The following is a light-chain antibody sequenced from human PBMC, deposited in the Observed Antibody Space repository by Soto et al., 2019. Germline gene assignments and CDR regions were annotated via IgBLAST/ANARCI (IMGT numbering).Light chain of an antibody. CDR3: QEYNSYPVS. V-gene: IGKV1-5*01. CDR2: DAS. Sequence: DIQVTQSPATLSAFVGDRVTISCRARQSIGTWLAWYQQKPGKAPKLLIYDASTLESGVPSRSSGSGSGTEFTLTISSLQPEDVATYYCQEYNSYPVSFGQGTRL. CDR1: QSIGTW. J-gene: IGKJ5*01.